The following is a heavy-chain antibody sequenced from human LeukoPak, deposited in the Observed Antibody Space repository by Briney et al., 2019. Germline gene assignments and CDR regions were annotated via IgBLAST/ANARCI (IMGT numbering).Heavy chain of an antibody. D-gene: IGHD2-2*01. CDR3: ARRLCSSTSCYYAFDI. J-gene: IGHJ3*02. CDR2: IYYTGNT. Sequence: PSETLSLTCAVSGDSISRSSYYWGWIRQPPGKGLEWIGSIYYTGNTYYNPSLKSRVTISVDTSKNQFSLKLSSVTAADTAVYYCARRLCSSTSCYYAFDIWGQGTMVTVSS. CDR1: GDSISRSSYY. V-gene: IGHV4-39*01.